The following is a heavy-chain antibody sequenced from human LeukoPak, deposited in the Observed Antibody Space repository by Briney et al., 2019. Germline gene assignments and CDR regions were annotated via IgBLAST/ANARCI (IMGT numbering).Heavy chain of an antibody. J-gene: IGHJ5*02. CDR2: ISGSGGRT. CDR3: AKHHRHGDVLAGT. D-gene: IGHD3-9*01. V-gene: IGHV3-23*01. Sequence: GGSLRLSCAGSQFTFSVYPMSWVRQAPGKGLEWVSGISGSGGRTYYADSVKGRFTISRDNSKNTLYLQMNSLRVEDTATYYCAKHHRHGDVLAGTWGQGTPVTVSS. CDR1: QFTFSVYP.